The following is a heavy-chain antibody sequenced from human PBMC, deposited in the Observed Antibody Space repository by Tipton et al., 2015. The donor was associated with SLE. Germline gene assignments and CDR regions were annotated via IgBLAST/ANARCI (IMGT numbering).Heavy chain of an antibody. CDR3: ARLPGHSTGSRYVREGSDF. D-gene: IGHD6-13*01. Sequence: LSLTCTVSGGSISSYFWSWVRQAPGKGLEWVSGVSWNNDSIGYADSVKGRFTISRDNAKNSLFLQMNSLRAEDTAVYYCARLPGHSTGSRYVREGSDFWGQGTLVTVSS. CDR1: GGSISSYF. J-gene: IGHJ4*02. CDR2: VSWNNDSI. V-gene: IGHV3-9*01.